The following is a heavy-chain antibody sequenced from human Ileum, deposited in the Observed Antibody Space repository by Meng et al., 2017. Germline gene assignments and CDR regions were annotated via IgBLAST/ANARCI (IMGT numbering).Heavy chain of an antibody. Sequence: QLQLQESGPGLVKPSETLSLTCTVSGASFISNNYCWGWIRQSPGEGLEWIGSVSYTGNTFYNPSLESRVTMSLDSSKNQLSLRLTSVTAADTAVYYCVRDLYDSRGYYYFDHWGQGTLVTVSS. D-gene: IGHD3-22*01. J-gene: IGHJ4*02. CDR3: VRDLYDSRGYYYFDH. V-gene: IGHV4-39*07. CDR1: GASFISNNYC. CDR2: VSYTGNT.